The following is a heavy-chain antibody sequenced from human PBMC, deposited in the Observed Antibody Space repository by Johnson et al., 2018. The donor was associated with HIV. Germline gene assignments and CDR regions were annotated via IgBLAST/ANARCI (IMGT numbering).Heavy chain of an antibody. J-gene: IGHJ3*02. CDR2: INWNGAST. Sequence: MQLVESGGGVVRPGGSLRLSCAASGFTFDDYGMTWVRQAPGKGLEWVSGINWNGASTDYADSVKGRFNISRDNAKNSLYLQMNSLTTEETALYYCVRGWVGATLRAFDIWGQGTMVTVSS. CDR1: GFTFDDYG. V-gene: IGHV3-20*04. CDR3: VRGWVGATLRAFDI. D-gene: IGHD1-26*01.